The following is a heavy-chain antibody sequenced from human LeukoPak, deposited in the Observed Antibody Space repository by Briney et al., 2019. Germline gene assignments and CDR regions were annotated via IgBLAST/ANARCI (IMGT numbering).Heavy chain of an antibody. CDR2: INNDGSST. D-gene: IGHD1-26*01. CDR3: TRTSGSYEGPFVAYPDY. CDR1: GFTFSSYW. J-gene: IGHJ4*02. V-gene: IGHV3-74*01. Sequence: GGSLRLSCAASGFTFSSYWMHWVRQAPGKGLVWVSRINNDGSSTSYADSVKGRFTISRDNAKSTLYLQMNSLRAEDTAVYYCTRTSGSYEGPFVAYPDYWGQGTLVTVSS.